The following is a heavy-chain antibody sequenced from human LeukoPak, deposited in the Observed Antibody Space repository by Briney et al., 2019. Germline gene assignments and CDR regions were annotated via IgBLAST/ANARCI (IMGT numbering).Heavy chain of an antibody. J-gene: IGHJ5*02. V-gene: IGHV3-23*01. CDR3: AKLFTAMVTFGWFDP. D-gene: IGHD5-18*01. Sequence: GGSLRLSCAASGFTFSSYAMSWVRQAPGKGLEWVSAISGSGGSTYYADSVKGRFTISRDNSKNTLYLQMNSLRAEDTAVYYCAKLFTAMVTFGWFDPWGQGTLVTVSS. CDR1: GFTFSSYA. CDR2: ISGSGGST.